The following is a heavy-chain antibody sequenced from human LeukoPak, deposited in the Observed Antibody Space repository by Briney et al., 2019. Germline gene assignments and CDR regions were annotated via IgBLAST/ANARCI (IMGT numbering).Heavy chain of an antibody. J-gene: IGHJ4*02. CDR3: ARVSSSWYFVDY. V-gene: IGHV3-23*01. Sequence: GGSLRLSCAASGFTFSSYAMSWVRQAPGKGLEWVSAISGSGGSTYYADSVKGRFTISRDNSKNTLYLQMNSLRAEDTAVYYCARVSSSWYFVDYWGQGTLVTVSS. CDR1: GFTFSSYA. CDR2: ISGSGGST. D-gene: IGHD6-13*01.